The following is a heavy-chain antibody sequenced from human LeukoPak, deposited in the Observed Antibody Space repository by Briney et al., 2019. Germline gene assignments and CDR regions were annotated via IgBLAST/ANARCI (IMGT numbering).Heavy chain of an antibody. CDR2: ISSSSSKI. Sequence: GGSVRLSCAVSGFTFSSYSMNWVRQAPGKGLEWVSYISSSSSKIFYADSVKGRFTISRDNAKNLLYLQMNSLRDEDTAVYYCARDLVASIWAYYFDYWGQGIVVTVSS. D-gene: IGHD5-12*01. V-gene: IGHV3-48*02. CDR3: ARDLVASIWAYYFDY. J-gene: IGHJ4*02. CDR1: GFTFSSYS.